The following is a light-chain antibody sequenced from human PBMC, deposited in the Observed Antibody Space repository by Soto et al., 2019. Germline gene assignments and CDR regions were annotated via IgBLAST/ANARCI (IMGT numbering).Light chain of an antibody. V-gene: IGKV3-20*01. CDR1: QSVSSSY. CDR3: QQYGSSPLT. CDR2: GAS. Sequence: EIVLTQSPGTLSLYPGERATLSCRASQSVSSSYLAWYQQKPGQAPRLLIYGASSRATGIPDRFSGSGSGTDFTLTISRLEPEDFAVYSCQQYGSSPLTFGGGTKVDIK. J-gene: IGKJ4*01.